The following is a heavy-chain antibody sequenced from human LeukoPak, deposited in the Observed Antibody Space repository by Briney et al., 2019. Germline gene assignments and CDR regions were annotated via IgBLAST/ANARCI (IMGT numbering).Heavy chain of an antibody. CDR1: GYTFTGYY. J-gene: IGHJ4*02. D-gene: IGHD6-13*01. CDR3: ARDRWGSSWFFDY. Sequence: ASVKVSCKASGYTFTGYYMHWVRQAPGQGLEWMGRINPNSGGTNYAQKFQGRVTMTRDTSISTAYMELSRLRSDDTAVYYCARDRWGSSWFFDYWGQGTLVTVSS. CDR2: INPNSGGT. V-gene: IGHV1-2*06.